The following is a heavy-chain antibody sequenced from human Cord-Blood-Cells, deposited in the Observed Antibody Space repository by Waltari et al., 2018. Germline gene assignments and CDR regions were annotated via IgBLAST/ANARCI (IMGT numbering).Heavy chain of an antibody. D-gene: IGHD3-10*01. Sequence: QVQLVESGGGVVQPGRSLRLSCAASGFTFRSYGMHWVRQAPGKGLEGVAVISDDGSNKYYADSVKGRFTISRDKSKNTLYLQMNSLRAEDTAVYYCAKDQDYGYFDYWGQGTLVTVSS. CDR1: GFTFRSYG. CDR3: AKDQDYGYFDY. V-gene: IGHV3-30*18. CDR2: ISDDGSNK. J-gene: IGHJ4*02.